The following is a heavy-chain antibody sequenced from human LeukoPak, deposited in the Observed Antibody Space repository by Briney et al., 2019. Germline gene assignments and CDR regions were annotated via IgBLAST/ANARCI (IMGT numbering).Heavy chain of an antibody. CDR2: IIPIFGTA. CDR3: ARDLNGELPHS. Sequence: SVKVSCKASGYTFTSYAMNWVRQAPGQGLEWMGGIIPIFGTANYAQKFQGRVTITADESTSTAYMELSSLRSEDTAVYYCARDLNGELPHSWGQETLVTVSS. CDR1: GYTFTSYA. V-gene: IGHV1-69*13. D-gene: IGHD1-26*01. J-gene: IGHJ4*02.